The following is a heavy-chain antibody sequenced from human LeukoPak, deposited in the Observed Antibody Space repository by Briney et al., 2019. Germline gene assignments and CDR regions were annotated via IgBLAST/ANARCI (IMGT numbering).Heavy chain of an antibody. CDR1: GYTFTGYY. Sequence: ASVKVSCKASGYTFTGYYMHWVRQAPGQGLEWMGWINPNSGGTNYAQKFQGRVTMTRDTSISTAYMELSRLRSDDTAVYYCARGDHVAVPAAGVDYWGQGTLVTVSS. CDR3: ARGDHVAVPAAGVDY. CDR2: INPNSGGT. J-gene: IGHJ4*02. V-gene: IGHV1-2*02. D-gene: IGHD2-2*01.